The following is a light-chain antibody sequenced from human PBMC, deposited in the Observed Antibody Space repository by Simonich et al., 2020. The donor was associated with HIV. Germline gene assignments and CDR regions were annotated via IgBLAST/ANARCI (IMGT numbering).Light chain of an antibody. CDR3: QQYYSTPWT. CDR2: WAS. V-gene: IGKV4-1*01. Sequence: DIVMTQSPDSLAVSLGARATINCKSSQSVLYSSNNKNYLAWYQQKPGQAPKLLIYWASTRESGVPDRFSGSGSGTDFTLTISSLQAEDVAVYYCQQYYSTPWTFGQGTKVE. CDR1: QSVLYSSNNKNY. J-gene: IGKJ1*01.